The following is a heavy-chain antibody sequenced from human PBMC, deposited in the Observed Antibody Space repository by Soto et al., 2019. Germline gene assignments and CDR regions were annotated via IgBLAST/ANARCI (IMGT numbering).Heavy chain of an antibody. V-gene: IGHV1-18*01. Sequence: ASVKVSCKASGYTFTSYGISWGRQAPGQGLEWMGWISAYNGNTNYAQKLQGRVTMTTDTSTSTAYMELRSLRSDDTAVYYCARGPMVRGVKYSYGMDVWGQGTTVTVS. CDR3: ARGPMVRGVKYSYGMDV. CDR1: GYTFTSYG. CDR2: ISAYNGNT. D-gene: IGHD3-10*01. J-gene: IGHJ6*02.